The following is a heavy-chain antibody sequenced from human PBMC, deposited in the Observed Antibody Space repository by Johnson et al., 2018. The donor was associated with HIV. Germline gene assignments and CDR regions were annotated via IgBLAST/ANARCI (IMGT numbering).Heavy chain of an antibody. D-gene: IGHD1-26*01. V-gene: IGHV3-23*04. Sequence: EVQLVESGGGLVQPGGSLRLSCVGSGCTFSSSWLSWVRQAPGKGLEWVSAISGSGGSTYYADSVKGRFTISRDNSKNTLFLQMNSLRAEDTAVYYCARTGRWELLPDAFDIWGQGTMVTVSS. CDR1: GCTFSSSW. CDR2: ISGSGGST. J-gene: IGHJ3*02. CDR3: ARTGRWELLPDAFDI.